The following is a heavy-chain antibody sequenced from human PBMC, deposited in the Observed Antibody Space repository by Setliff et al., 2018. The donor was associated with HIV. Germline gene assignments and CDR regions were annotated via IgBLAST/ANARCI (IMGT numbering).Heavy chain of an antibody. V-gene: IGHV3-23*01. CDR1: GFTFINYA. CDR2: IVGGASST. D-gene: IGHD6-19*01. CDR3: AKLAPSYSSGKDDF. J-gene: IGHJ4*02. Sequence: GGSLRLSCVASGFTFINYAMGWVRQAPGKGLEWVSAIVGGASSTVYADSVKGRFTISRDNSKNTLYLQMNSLRPEDTAIYYCAKLAPSYSSGKDDFWGQGTLVTVSS.